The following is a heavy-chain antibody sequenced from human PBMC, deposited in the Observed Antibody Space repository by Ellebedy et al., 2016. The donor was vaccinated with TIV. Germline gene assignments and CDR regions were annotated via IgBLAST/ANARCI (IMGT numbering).Heavy chain of an antibody. V-gene: IGHV4-59*01. D-gene: IGHD2-15*01. J-gene: IGHJ4*02. CDR1: GCSISSYS. CDR2: IYYSGST. Sequence: SETLSLXXTVSGCSISSYSWSCIRQPPGKGLEWIGYIYYSGSTNYNPSLKSRVTISVDTSKNQFSLKLSSVTAADTAVYYCARAATPSTPVDYWGQGTLVTVSS. CDR3: ARAATPSTPVDY.